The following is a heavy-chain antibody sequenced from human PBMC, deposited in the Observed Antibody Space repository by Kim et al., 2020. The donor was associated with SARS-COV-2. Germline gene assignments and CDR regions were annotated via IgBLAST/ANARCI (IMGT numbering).Heavy chain of an antibody. Sequence: YYNPSLKSRVTISVDTSKNQFSLKPSSVTAADTAVYYCARLLGEEAFFDYWGQGTLVTVSS. J-gene: IGHJ4*02. V-gene: IGHV4-39*01. CDR3: ARLLGEEAFFDY. D-gene: IGHD3-3*02.